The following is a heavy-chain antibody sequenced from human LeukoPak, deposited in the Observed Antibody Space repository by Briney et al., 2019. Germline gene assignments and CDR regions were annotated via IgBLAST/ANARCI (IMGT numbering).Heavy chain of an antibody. V-gene: IGHV1-46*01. CDR3: ATVVYLGAFDI. CDR2: INPSGGST. Sequence: ASVKVSCKASGYTFTSYYMHWVRQAPGQGLEWMGIINPSGGSTSYAQKFQGRVTMTEDTSTDTAYMELSSLRSEDTAVYYCATVVYLGAFDIWGQGTMVTVSS. CDR1: GYTFTSYY. J-gene: IGHJ3*02. D-gene: IGHD5/OR15-5a*01.